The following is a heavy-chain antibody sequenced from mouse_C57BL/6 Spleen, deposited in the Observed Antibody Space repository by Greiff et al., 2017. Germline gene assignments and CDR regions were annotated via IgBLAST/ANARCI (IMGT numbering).Heavy chain of an antibody. D-gene: IGHD1-1*01. CDR3: ARDPITTVVAHYWDFDV. V-gene: IGHV5-16*01. CDR1: GFTFSDYY. Sequence: EVLLVESEGGLVQPGSSMKLSCTASGFTFSDYYMAWVRQVPEKGLEWVANINYDGSSTYYLDSLKSRYIISRDNAKNILYLQMNSLKSEDTATYYCARDPITTVVAHYWDFDVWGTGTTVTVSS. CDR2: INYDGSST. J-gene: IGHJ1*03.